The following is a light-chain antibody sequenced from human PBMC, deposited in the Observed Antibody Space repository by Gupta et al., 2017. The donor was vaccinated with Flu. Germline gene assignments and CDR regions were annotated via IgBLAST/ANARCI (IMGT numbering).Light chain of an antibody. CDR3: QVWESDSDHEV. V-gene: IGLV3-21*01. J-gene: IGLJ1*01. CDR1: GSKS. Sequence: GSKSGRWYQLRPGQAPVLVIYDDSDRPAGIPERFAGSNAGNTATLTISRVEAEDDAYYYCQVWESDSDHEVFGTGTTVTVL. CDR2: DDS.